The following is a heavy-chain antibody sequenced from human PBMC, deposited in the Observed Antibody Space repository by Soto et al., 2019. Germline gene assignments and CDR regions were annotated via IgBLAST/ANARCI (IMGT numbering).Heavy chain of an antibody. CDR2: IYSGGST. CDR3: ASLIVVVPAARGYFDY. V-gene: IGHV3-66*01. Sequence: GGSLRLSCAASGFTVSSNYMSWVRQAPGKGLEWVSVIYSGGSTYYADSVKGRFTISRDNSKNTLYLQMNSLRAEDTAVYYCASLIVVVPAARGYFDYWGQGTLVTVSS. CDR1: GFTVSSNY. D-gene: IGHD2-2*01. J-gene: IGHJ4*02.